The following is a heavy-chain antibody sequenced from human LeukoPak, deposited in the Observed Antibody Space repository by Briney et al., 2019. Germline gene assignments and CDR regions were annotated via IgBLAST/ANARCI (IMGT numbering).Heavy chain of an antibody. V-gene: IGHV3-30*04. J-gene: IGHJ4*02. CDR1: GFTFSNYA. CDR2: ISYDGSNK. Sequence: RAGGSLRLSCAASGFTFSNYAMHWVRQAPGKGLEWVAVISYDGSNKFYADSVKGRFTISRDNSKNTLYLQMNSLTAEDTAVYYCARDQLGFDYWGQGALVTVSS. CDR3: ARDQLGFDY. D-gene: IGHD6-13*01.